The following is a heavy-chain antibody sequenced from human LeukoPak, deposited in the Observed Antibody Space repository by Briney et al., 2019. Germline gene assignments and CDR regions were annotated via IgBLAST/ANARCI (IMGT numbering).Heavy chain of an antibody. CDR2: ISGSGDNT. CDR1: GFTFSSYA. Sequence: GGSLRPSCAASGFTFSSYAMSWVRQAPGKGLEWVSGISGSGDNTLYADSVKGRFTISRDNSKNTLYLEMNSLRAEDTAIYYCAKMKGHPLPKYYMDVWGQGTTVTVSS. CDR3: AKMKGHPLPKYYMDV. J-gene: IGHJ6*01. D-gene: IGHD1-26*01. V-gene: IGHV3-23*01.